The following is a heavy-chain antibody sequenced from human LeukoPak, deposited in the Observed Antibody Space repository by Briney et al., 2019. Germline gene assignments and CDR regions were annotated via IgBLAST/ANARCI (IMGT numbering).Heavy chain of an antibody. CDR2: ISSSSSYT. Sequence: PGGSLRLSCAASGFTFSDYYMSWIRQAPGKGLEWVSYISSSSSYTNYADSVKGRFTISRDNAKNSLYLQMNSLRAEDTAVYYCARDAYCGGDCYRPFDYWGQGTLVTVSS. J-gene: IGHJ4*02. CDR3: ARDAYCGGDCYRPFDY. D-gene: IGHD2-21*02. CDR1: GFTFSDYY. V-gene: IGHV3-11*05.